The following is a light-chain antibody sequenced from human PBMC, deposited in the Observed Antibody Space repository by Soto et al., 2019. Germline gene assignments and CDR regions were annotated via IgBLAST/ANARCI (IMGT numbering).Light chain of an antibody. CDR1: QSVGTS. CDR3: QHRSSWPSS. J-gene: IGKJ1*01. CDR2: DAA. V-gene: IGKV3-11*01. Sequence: DIVLTQSPATLSLSPGERATLSCRASQSVGTSLAWYKQQPGQAPRLLIHDAAYRASGIPERFSGSGSGTAFSLSISSLEPDDFAVYYCQHRSSWPSSFGRGTKVDIK.